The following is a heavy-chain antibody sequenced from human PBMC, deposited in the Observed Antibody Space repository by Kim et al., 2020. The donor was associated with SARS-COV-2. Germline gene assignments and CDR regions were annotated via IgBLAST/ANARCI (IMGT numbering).Heavy chain of an antibody. CDR3: ARDFYGDYDPDY. J-gene: IGHJ4*02. V-gene: IGHV3-48*02. Sequence: GGSLRLSCAASGFTLSSYSMNWVRQAPGKGLEWVSYISSTSRTIYYANSVKGRFTISRDNAKNSLYLQMNSMRDEDTAVYYFARDFYGDYDPDYWGQGTRVTVSS. CDR1: GFTLSSYS. D-gene: IGHD4-17*01. CDR2: ISSTSRTI.